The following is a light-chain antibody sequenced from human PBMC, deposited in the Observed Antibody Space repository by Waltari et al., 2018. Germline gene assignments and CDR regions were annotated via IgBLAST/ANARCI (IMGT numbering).Light chain of an antibody. CDR3: QSYDSSLGAVV. CDR2: NII. V-gene: IGLV1-40*01. Sequence: SLLTQPPSVSVAPGQTVTISCSGSHTTTGGGFGVHWYQHLPGTAPKLLVYNIINRPSGVPDRFSGSRSGTSASLAISGLQVEDEGDYSCQSYDSSLGAVVFGGGTKVTVL. CDR1: HTTTGGGFG. J-gene: IGLJ3*02.